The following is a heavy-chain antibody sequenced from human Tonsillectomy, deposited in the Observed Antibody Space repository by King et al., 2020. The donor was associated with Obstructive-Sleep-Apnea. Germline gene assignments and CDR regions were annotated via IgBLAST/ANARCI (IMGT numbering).Heavy chain of an antibody. CDR2: ISDDGRDK. CDR3: AREGITLAGSVDH. CDR1: GFTFNDYT. J-gene: IGHJ4*02. V-gene: IGHV3-30*03. Sequence: VQLVESGGGVVQPGRSLRLSCAASGFTFNDYTMHWVRQAPGKGLEWVAGISDDGRDKDYADSVEGRFSISRDKSRNTLHLQMHGLTVEDTAVYYCAREGITLAGSVDHWGQGTLVTVSS. D-gene: IGHD6-19*01.